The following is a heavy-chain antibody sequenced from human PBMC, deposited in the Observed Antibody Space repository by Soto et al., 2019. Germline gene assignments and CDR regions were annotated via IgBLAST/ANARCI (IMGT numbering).Heavy chain of an antibody. CDR1: GGSFSGYY. J-gene: IGHJ4*02. CDR2: INHSGST. D-gene: IGHD3-10*01. CDR3: ARGSAVTYYYGSGSYGGRYYFDY. V-gene: IGHV4-34*01. Sequence: PSETLSLTCAVYGGSFSGYYWSWIRQPPGKGLEWIGEINHSGSTNYNPSLKSRVTISVDTSKNQFSLKLSSATAADTAVYYCARGSAVTYYYGSGSYGGRYYFDYWGQGTLVTVSS.